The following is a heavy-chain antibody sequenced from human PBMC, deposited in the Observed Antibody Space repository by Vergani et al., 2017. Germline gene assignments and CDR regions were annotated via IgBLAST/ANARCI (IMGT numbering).Heavy chain of an antibody. Sequence: HVQMVESGGGVVQPGRSLRLSCAVSGFRFSDYGIHWVRQAPGRGLEWVALISYDGDTTYYEDSVKGRFTISRDNSKITLFLQMHSLRVEDTALYYCAKFPLNITTPDRGDFWGQGSLVTVSS. V-gene: IGHV3-30*18. CDR2: ISYDGDTT. CDR3: AKFPLNITTPDRGDF. J-gene: IGHJ4*02. D-gene: IGHD1-1*01. CDR1: GFRFSDYG.